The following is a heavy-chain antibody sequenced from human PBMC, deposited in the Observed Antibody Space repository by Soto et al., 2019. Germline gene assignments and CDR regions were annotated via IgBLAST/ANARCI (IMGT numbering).Heavy chain of an antibody. J-gene: IGHJ4*02. CDR2: VYYDGTT. D-gene: IGHD3-9*01. CDR1: GGSISSSTFY. Sequence: QLQLQESGPGLVKPSETLSLTCTVSGGSISSSTFYWGWIRQPPGKGLEWIGSVYYDGTTYYNPSLRRRVTLSVDTSKNQFSLPMSSLTAADTAADYCPSFDWLAYWGQGTLVTVSS. V-gene: IGHV4-39*01. CDR3: PSFDWLAY.